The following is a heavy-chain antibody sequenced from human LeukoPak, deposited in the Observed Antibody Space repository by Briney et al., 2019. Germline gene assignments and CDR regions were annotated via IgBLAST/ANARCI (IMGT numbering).Heavy chain of an antibody. D-gene: IGHD1-26*01. J-gene: IGHJ5*02. V-gene: IGHV3-23*01. CDR3: ARSSGTYFRWFDP. CDR2: ISPSGAGT. CDR1: GFTFSSYA. Sequence: GGSLRLSCADSGFTFSSYAMSWVRQAPGKGLEWVSAISPSGAGTYYADSVKGRFTISRDNSKNTLYLQMSSLRAEDTALYYCARSSGTYFRWFDPWGQGTLVTVSS.